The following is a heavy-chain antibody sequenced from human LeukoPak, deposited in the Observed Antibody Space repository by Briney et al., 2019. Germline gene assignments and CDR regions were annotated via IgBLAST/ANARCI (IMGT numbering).Heavy chain of an antibody. Sequence: ASVKVSCKASGYTFTGYYMHWVRQAPGQGLEWMGWINPNSGGTNYAQKLQGRVTMTRDTSISTAYMELSRLRSDDTAVYYCAREGGGSYLDWFDPWGQGTLVTVSS. V-gene: IGHV1-2*02. CDR1: GYTFTGYY. D-gene: IGHD1-26*01. CDR2: INPNSGGT. J-gene: IGHJ5*02. CDR3: AREGGGSYLDWFDP.